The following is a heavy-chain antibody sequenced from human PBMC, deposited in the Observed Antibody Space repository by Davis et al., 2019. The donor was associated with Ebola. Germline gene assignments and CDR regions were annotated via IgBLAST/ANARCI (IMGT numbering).Heavy chain of an antibody. J-gene: IGHJ4*02. CDR1: GGSISSYY. CDR3: AREVRSSWYTEFDY. Sequence: PSETLSLTCTVSGGSISSYYWSWIRQPPGKGLEWIGYIYYSGSTNYNPSLKSRVTISVDTSKNQFSLKLSSVTAADTAAYYCAREVRSSWYTEFDYWGQGTLVTVSS. CDR2: IYYSGST. D-gene: IGHD6-13*01. V-gene: IGHV4-59*08.